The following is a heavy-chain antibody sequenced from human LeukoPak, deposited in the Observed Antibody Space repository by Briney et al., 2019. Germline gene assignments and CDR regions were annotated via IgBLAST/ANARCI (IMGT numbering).Heavy chain of an antibody. CDR2: ISGSGGST. D-gene: IGHD4/OR15-4a*01. J-gene: IGHJ4*02. CDR3: ARRAGAYSHPYDY. Sequence: GGSLRLSCAASGFTFSSYAMSWVRQAPGKGLEWVSAISGSGGSTYYADSVKGRFTISRDNAKNSLYLQMNSLRAEDTAVYYCARRAGAYSHPYDYWGQGTLVTVSS. CDR1: GFTFSSYA. V-gene: IGHV3-23*01.